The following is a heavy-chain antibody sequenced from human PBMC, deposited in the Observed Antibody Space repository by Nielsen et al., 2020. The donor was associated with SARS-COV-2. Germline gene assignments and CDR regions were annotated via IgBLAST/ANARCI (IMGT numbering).Heavy chain of an antibody. Sequence: GESLKISCAASGFTFRNYAMHWVRQAPGKGLEWVAIISYDGSNLYNAASVKGRFTISRDNSKNTLYLQMNSLSAEDTAVYYCARDVSITIFEMVRSHFDYWGQGTLVTVSS. J-gene: IGHJ4*02. CDR1: GFTFRNYA. V-gene: IGHV3-30*04. D-gene: IGHD3-3*01. CDR3: ARDVSITIFEMVRSHFDY. CDR2: ISYDGSNL.